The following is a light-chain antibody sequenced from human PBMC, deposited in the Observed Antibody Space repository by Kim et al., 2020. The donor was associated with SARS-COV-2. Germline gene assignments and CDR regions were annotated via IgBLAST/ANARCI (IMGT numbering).Light chain of an antibody. CDR3: QQYSSRPLT. V-gene: IGKV3-11*01. Sequence: PGESATHTCGATQSVHNSLAISQPTPAQAPRLLISGASSRATGIPARFSGSGSGTDFTLTISSLEPEDLAVYYCQQYSSRPLTFGGGTKVDIK. CDR2: GAS. CDR1: QSVHNS. J-gene: IGKJ4*01.